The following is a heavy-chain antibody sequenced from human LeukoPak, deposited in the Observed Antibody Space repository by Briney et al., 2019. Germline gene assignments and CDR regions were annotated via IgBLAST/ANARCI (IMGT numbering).Heavy chain of an antibody. CDR2: IWPDGTNK. Sequence: GGSLRLSCAASGFTFSNYGLHWVRQAPGKGLEWVAVIWPDGTNKYYAGSVKGRFTISRDDSKNTLYLQMNSLRAEDSTVYYCARASGSFDYWGQGTLVTVSS. V-gene: IGHV3-33*01. CDR3: ARASGSFDY. D-gene: IGHD1-26*01. CDR1: GFTFSNYG. J-gene: IGHJ4*02.